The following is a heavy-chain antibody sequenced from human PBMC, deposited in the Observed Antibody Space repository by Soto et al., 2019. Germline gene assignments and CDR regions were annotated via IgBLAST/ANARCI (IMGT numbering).Heavy chain of an antibody. CDR3: ARAGLWEPGKGLVWFDP. CDR1: GGSISSYY. Sequence: SETLSLTCTVSGGSISSYYWSWIRQPPGKGLEWIGYIYYSGSTNYNPSLKSRVTISVDTSKNQFSLKLSSVTAADTAVYYCARAGLWEPGKGLVWFDPWGQGTLVTVSS. D-gene: IGHD1-26*01. CDR2: IYYSGST. J-gene: IGHJ5*02. V-gene: IGHV4-59*01.